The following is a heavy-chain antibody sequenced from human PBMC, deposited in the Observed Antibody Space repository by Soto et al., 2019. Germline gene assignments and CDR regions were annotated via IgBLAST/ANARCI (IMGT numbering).Heavy chain of an antibody. V-gene: IGHV3-9*01. J-gene: IGHJ6*02. CDR1: GFTFEDYA. CDR2: VTWNSGTV. CDR3: AKDRRYLVSSFFGMDV. D-gene: IGHD2-2*02. Sequence: EVQLVESGGGLVQPGRSLRLSCAASGFTFEDYAMHWVRQAPGKGLEWVAGVTWNSGTVGYADSVKGRVTISRDNAKKSLYLQMNSLRGEDTALYYCAKDRRYLVSSFFGMDVCGQGTTVTVSS.